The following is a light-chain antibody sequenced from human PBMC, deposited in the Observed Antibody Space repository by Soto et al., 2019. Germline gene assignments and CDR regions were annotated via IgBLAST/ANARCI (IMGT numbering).Light chain of an antibody. CDR1: QSINNL. CDR3: QQYEKWPPSIT. CDR2: DVS. V-gene: IGKV1-5*01. J-gene: IGKJ5*01. Sequence: DVQLTQTGSTLSPSVRDKDTITCRDIQSINNLLAWYQQKPGKAPKFLIYDVSTLESGVPSRFSGSGSGTEFTLTISSLQPEDFAVYYCQQYEKWPPSITFGQGTRLEI.